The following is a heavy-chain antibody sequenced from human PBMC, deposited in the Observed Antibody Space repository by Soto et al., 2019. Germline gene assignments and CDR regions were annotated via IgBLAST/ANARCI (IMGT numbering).Heavy chain of an antibody. J-gene: IGHJ6*02. CDR1: GFTFSTYA. CDR2: ISYDGSNK. Sequence: QVQLVESGGGVVQPGRSLRLSCAASGFTFSTYAMHWVRQAPGKGLEWVAVISYDGSNKYYADSVKGRFTISRDNSKNTLYLQMNSMRTEDTAVSYCARDFGTGVRGVYGMDVWGQGTTVTVSS. D-gene: IGHD3-10*01. V-gene: IGHV3-30-3*01. CDR3: ARDFGTGVRGVYGMDV.